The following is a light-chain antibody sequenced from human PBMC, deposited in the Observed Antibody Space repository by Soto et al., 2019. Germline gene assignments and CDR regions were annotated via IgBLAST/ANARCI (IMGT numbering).Light chain of an antibody. CDR2: KAS. V-gene: IGKV1-5*03. Sequence: DIQMTQSPSTLSATVGDRVSITCRASQTISNWLAWYQQKPGQAPKLLIYKASTLETGVPSRFSGSGSGTEFTLTISSLQPDDFASYYCQQYSTYPSLTFGGGTKLESK. CDR1: QTISNW. CDR3: QQYSTYPSLT. J-gene: IGKJ4*01.